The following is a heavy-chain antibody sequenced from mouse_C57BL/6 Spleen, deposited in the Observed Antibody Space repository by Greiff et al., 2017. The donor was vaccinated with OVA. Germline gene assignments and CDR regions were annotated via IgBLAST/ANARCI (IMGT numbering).Heavy chain of an antibody. CDR3: ARHPLYSGDAMDY. CDR1: GFSLTSYG. CDR2: IWSDGST. Sequence: VMLVESGPGLVAPSQSLSITCTVSGFSLTSYGVHWVRQPPGKGLEWLVVIWSDGSTTYNSALKSRLSISKDNSKSQVFLKMNSLQTDDTAMYYCARHPLYSGDAMDYWGQGTSVTVSS. J-gene: IGHJ4*01. V-gene: IGHV2-6-1*01. D-gene: IGHD2-1*01.